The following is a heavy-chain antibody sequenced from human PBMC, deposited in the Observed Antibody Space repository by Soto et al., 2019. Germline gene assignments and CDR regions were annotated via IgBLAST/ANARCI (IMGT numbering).Heavy chain of an antibody. Sequence: VGSLRVSGGASGFTFSSYSMNWVRQAPGKGLEWVSSISSISSYIYYAASVKGRFTISRNNAKNSLYLQMNSLRAEDTAVYYCARELPRAVVPAAIRYYYGMDVRGQGTTVTVPS. V-gene: IGHV3-21*01. CDR2: ISSISSYI. D-gene: IGHD2-2*01. CDR3: ARELPRAVVPAAIRYYYGMDV. CDR1: GFTFSSYS. J-gene: IGHJ6*02.